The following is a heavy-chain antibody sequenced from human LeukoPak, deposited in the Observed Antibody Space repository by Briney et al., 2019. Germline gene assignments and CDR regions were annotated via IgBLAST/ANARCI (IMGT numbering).Heavy chain of an antibody. CDR1: GFTFSKYD. CDR2: ISYDGSNK. J-gene: IGHJ6*03. Sequence: GGSLRLSCAASGFTFSKYDMHWVRQAPGKGLEWVAVISYDGSNKYYVDSVKGRFTISRDNAKNSLYLQMNSLIAEDTAVYYCARDQITMVRGVMFYYYYYYMDVWGKGTTVTISS. V-gene: IGHV3-30*03. D-gene: IGHD3-10*01. CDR3: ARDQITMVRGVMFYYYYYYMDV.